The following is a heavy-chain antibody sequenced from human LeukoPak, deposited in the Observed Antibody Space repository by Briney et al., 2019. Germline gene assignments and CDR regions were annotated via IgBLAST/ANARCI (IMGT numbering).Heavy chain of an antibody. Sequence: PRGSLRLSCAASGFTFSRYWMIWVRQAPGKGLEWVANIKPDGSVKDYEGSVRGRFTISRDNAKNSLYLQVNSLRAEDTAVYYCARYGSGWHNFDCWGQGTLVTVSS. CDR1: GFTFSRYW. CDR3: ARYGSGWHNFDC. CDR2: IKPDGSVK. J-gene: IGHJ4*02. D-gene: IGHD6-19*01. V-gene: IGHV3-7*05.